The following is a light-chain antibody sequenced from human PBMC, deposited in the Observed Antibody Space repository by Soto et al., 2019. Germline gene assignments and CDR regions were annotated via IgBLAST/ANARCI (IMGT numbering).Light chain of an antibody. Sequence: EIVLTQSPGTLSLSPGERATLSCRASQSVSSSTLVWYQQKPGQAPRLLIYGASRRATGIPDRFSASGSGTDFTLTISRLEPEDLAVYSCQQNATSTRTFGQGTKVEIK. CDR2: GAS. CDR1: QSVSSST. J-gene: IGKJ1*01. V-gene: IGKV3-20*01. CDR3: QQNATSTRT.